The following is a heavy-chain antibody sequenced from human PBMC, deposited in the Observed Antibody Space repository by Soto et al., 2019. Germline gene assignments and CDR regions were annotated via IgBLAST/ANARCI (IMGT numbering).Heavy chain of an antibody. J-gene: IGHJ6*01. V-gene: IGHV1-18*04. CDR2: ISAYNGNT. CDR1: GYTFTGYY. D-gene: IGHD6-13*01. CDR3: ARVRAAAGRGYYGMDV. Sequence: ASVKVSCKASGYTFTGYYMHWVRQAPGQGLEWMGWISAYNGNTNYAQKLQGRVTMTTDTSTSTAYMELRSLRSDDTAVYYCARVRAAAGRGYYGMDVWGQGTTVTVSS.